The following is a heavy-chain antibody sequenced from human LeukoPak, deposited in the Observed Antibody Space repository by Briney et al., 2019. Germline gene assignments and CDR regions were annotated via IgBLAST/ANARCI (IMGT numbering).Heavy chain of an antibody. V-gene: IGHV1-69*06. CDR1: GGTFSSYA. CDR3: ASSYRHYYDSSGYYDDAFDI. Sequence: GASVKVSCKASGGTFSSYAISWVRQAPGQGLEWMGGIIPIFGTANYAQKFQGRVTITAHKSTSTAYMELSSLRSEDTAVYYCASSYRHYYDSSGYYDDAFDIWGQGTMVTVSS. D-gene: IGHD3-22*01. J-gene: IGHJ3*02. CDR2: IIPIFGTA.